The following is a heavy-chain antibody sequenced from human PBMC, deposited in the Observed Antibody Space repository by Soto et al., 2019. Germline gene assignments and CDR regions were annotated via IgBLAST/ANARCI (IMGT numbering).Heavy chain of an antibody. J-gene: IGHJ4*02. Sequence: PGESLKISCKGSGYSFTSYWIGWVRQMPGKGLEWMGIIYPGDSDTRYSPSFQGQVTISADKSISTAYLQWSSLKASDTAMYYCARGPSGSYYLNLGFDYWGQGTLVTVSS. CDR1: GYSFTSYW. CDR2: IYPGDSDT. CDR3: ARGPSGSYYLNLGFDY. V-gene: IGHV5-51*01. D-gene: IGHD1-26*01.